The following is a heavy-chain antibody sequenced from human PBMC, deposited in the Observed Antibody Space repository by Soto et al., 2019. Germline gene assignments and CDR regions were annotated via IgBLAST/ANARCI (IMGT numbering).Heavy chain of an antibody. V-gene: IGHV4-59*08. J-gene: IGHJ6*02. D-gene: IGHD4-17*01. CDR2: VYNTGNT. Sequence: QVQLQQSGPRLVKPSETLSLTCTVSSGPDRSHNWGWIRQPPGRGLEWIGYVYNTGNTAYNPSLRGRVTISANTSTNDISLTLNSVTAADTAVHYFVSQGIDYLHGLVDVWGQGTTVSVSS. CDR3: VSQGIDYLHGLVDV. CDR1: SGPDRSHN.